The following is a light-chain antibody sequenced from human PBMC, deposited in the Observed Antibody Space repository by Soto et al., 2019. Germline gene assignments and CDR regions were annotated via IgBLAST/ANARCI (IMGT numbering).Light chain of an antibody. J-gene: IGKJ1*01. CDR1: QSISSW. CDR3: QQYDSYAWT. Sequence: DSQMTQSPSILSASVGDRVTITCRASQSISSWLAWYQQKPGKAPKLLIYDASSLESGVPSRFSGIGSGTEFTLTITSLQPDDFATYYCQQYDSYAWTFGQGTKV. CDR2: DAS. V-gene: IGKV1-5*01.